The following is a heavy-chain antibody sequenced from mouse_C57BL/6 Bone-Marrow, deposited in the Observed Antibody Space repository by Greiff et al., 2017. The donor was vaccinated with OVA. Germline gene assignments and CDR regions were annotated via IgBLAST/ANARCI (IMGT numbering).Heavy chain of an antibody. CDR3: ARPLYYGSSYGYFDV. Sequence: EVNVVESGGGLVKPGGSLKLSCAASGFTFSSYTMSWVRQTPEKRLEWVATISGGGGNTYYPDSVKGRFTISRDNAKNTLYLQMSSLRSEDTALYYCARPLYYGSSYGYFDVWGTGTTVTVSS. J-gene: IGHJ1*03. CDR2: ISGGGGNT. V-gene: IGHV5-9*01. CDR1: GFTFSSYT. D-gene: IGHD1-1*01.